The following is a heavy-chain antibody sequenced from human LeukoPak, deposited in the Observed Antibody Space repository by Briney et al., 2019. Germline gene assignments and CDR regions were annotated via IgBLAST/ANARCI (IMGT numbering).Heavy chain of an antibody. V-gene: IGHV3-23*01. Sequence: PGGSLRLSCAASGFTFSNYAMSWVRQAPGRGLEWVSIVSDSGSSTYYADSVKGRFTISRDNSKNTLYLQMNSLRAEDSAIYYCAKRVSYSSGSHFDYWGQGTLVTVSS. J-gene: IGHJ4*02. CDR3: AKRVSYSSGSHFDY. D-gene: IGHD3-10*01. CDR1: GFTFSNYA. CDR2: VSDSGSST.